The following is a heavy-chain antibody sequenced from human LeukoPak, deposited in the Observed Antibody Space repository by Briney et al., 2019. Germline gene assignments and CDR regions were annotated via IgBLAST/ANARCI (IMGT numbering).Heavy chain of an antibody. CDR1: GGSISSGGYY. Sequence: SQTLSLTCTVSGGSISSGGYYWSWIRQPPGKGLEWIGYIYHSGSTYYNPSLKSRVTISVDRSKNQFSLKLSSVTAADTAVYYCARVGPGFPYYMDVWGKGTTVTVSS. J-gene: IGHJ6*03. D-gene: IGHD3-10*01. V-gene: IGHV4-30-2*01. CDR2: IYHSGST. CDR3: ARVGPGFPYYMDV.